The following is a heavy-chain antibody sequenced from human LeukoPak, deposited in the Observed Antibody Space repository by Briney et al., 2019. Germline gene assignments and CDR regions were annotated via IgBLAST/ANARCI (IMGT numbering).Heavy chain of an antibody. CDR2: ISSSSNSI. V-gene: IGHV3-21*01. CDR3: ARDRWIWW. CDR1: GFTFSSYA. Sequence: PGGSLRLSCAASGFTFSSYAMNWIRQAPGKGLEWVSSISSSSNSIYYADSVKGRFTISRDNAKNSLYLQMNSLRAEDTAVYYCARDRWIWWGGQGTLVTVSS. D-gene: IGHD5-12*01. J-gene: IGHJ4*02.